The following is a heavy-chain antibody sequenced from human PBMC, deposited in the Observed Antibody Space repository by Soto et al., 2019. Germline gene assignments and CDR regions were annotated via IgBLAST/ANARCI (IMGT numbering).Heavy chain of an antibody. CDR2: IYYSVST. J-gene: IGHJ6*02. D-gene: IGHD3-22*01. V-gene: IGHV4-39*01. Sequence: SETLSLTCTVSGGSISSSSYYWCWIREPPGEGLEWIGSIYYSVSTYYNPSLKSRVTISVDTSKNQFSLKLSSVTAADTAVYYCASNVMKYDSSGYPLFYYYYGMDVWGQGTTVTVSS. CDR3: ASNVMKYDSSGYPLFYYYYGMDV. CDR1: GGSISSSSYY.